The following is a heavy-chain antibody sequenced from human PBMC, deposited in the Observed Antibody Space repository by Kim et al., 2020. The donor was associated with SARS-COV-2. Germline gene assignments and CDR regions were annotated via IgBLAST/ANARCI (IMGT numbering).Heavy chain of an antibody. CDR3: ARDRGCSSTSCHPGGEGFDY. CDR2: IWYDGSNK. J-gene: IGHJ4*02. Sequence: GGSLRLSCAASGFTFSSYGMHWVRQAPGKGLEWVAVIWYDGSNKYYADSVKGRFTISRDNSKNTLYLQMNSLRAEDTAVYYCARDRGCSSTSCHPGGEGFDYWGQGTLVTVSS. D-gene: IGHD2-2*01. CDR1: GFTFSSYG. V-gene: IGHV3-33*08.